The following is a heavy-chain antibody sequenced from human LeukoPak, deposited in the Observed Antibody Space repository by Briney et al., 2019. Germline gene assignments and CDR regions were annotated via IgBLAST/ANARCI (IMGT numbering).Heavy chain of an antibody. CDR2: IYYSGST. J-gene: IGHJ4*02. Sequence: SETPSLTCTVSGGSISSYYWSWIRQPPGKGLEWIGYIYYSGSTNYNPSLKSRVTISVDTSKNQFSLKLSSVTAADTAVYYCARLRRDGYNYYFDYWGQGTLVTVSS. CDR3: ARLRRDGYNYYFDY. V-gene: IGHV4-59*08. D-gene: IGHD5-24*01. CDR1: GGSISSYY.